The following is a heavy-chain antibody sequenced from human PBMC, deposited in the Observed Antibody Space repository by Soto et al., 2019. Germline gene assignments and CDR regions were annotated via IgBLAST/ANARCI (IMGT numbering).Heavy chain of an antibody. J-gene: IGHJ4*02. CDR2: ISGSGSPI. V-gene: IGHV3-48*02. CDR1: GFTFRSYS. Sequence: GGSLRLSCAASGFTFRSYSVNWVRQAPGKGLEWISYISGSGSPIDYADSVKGRFIVSRDNAKNSLYLQMNSLRDEDTAVYYCARDHEYAFDFWGQGILVTV. CDR3: ARDHEYAFDF. D-gene: IGHD2-2*01.